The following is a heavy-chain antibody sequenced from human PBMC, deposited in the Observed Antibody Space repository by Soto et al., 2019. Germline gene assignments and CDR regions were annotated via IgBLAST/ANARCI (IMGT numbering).Heavy chain of an antibody. V-gene: IGHV3-53*01. Sequence: GGSLRLSCAASGFTVSSNYMSWVRQAPGKGLEWVSVIYGGGSTYYADSVKGRFTISRDKSKNTVYLQMNSLRVEDTAVYYCARGDYYDSSGYYCAHWGQGTLVTVSS. CDR3: ARGDYYDSSGYYCAH. CDR2: IYGGGST. CDR1: GFTVSSNY. J-gene: IGHJ4*02. D-gene: IGHD3-22*01.